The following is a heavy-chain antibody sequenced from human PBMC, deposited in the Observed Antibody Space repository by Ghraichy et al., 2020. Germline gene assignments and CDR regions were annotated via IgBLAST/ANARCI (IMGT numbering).Heavy chain of an antibody. J-gene: IGHJ4*02. V-gene: IGHV1-46*01. CDR2: INPSGGST. CDR1: GYTFTSYY. CDR3: ARDLARFDY. Sequence: ASVKVSCKASGYTFTSYYMHWVRQAPGQGLEWMGIINPSGGSTNYAQKFQGRVTITRDTSTSSVYMELSSLRSEDTAVYYCARDLARFDYWGQGTLVTVSS. D-gene: IGHD5-12*01.